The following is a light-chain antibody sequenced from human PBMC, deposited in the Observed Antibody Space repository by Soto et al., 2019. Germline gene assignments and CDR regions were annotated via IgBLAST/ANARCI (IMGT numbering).Light chain of an antibody. CDR3: SSYEGINNYV. J-gene: IGLJ1*01. Sequence: QSALTQPPSASGSPGQSVTISCTGTSSDIGGNNSVSWYQHHPGKAPKLMISEVNKRPSGVPDRFSGSTSANTSSLTGAGHHAEDEAYYYCSSYEGINNYVFGTGTKVTVL. CDR2: EVN. CDR1: SSDIGGNNS. V-gene: IGLV2-8*01.